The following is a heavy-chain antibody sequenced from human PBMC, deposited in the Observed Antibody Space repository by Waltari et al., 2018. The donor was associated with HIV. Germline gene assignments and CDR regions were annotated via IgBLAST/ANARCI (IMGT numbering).Heavy chain of an antibody. Sequence: QLQLQESGPGLVKPSETLSLTCTVSGGSTSSSSYYWGWIRQPPAKWLEWLGSIYYRGSTYYNPSLKSRFTIAVDTSKNQLSLKLGSVTAADTAVYYCASTLRGYCSCGSCYGGLDVWGHGTTVTVSS. CDR2: IYYRGST. J-gene: IGHJ6*02. V-gene: IGHV4-39*01. CDR1: GGSTSSSSYY. D-gene: IGHD2-15*01. CDR3: ASTLRGYCSCGSCYGGLDV.